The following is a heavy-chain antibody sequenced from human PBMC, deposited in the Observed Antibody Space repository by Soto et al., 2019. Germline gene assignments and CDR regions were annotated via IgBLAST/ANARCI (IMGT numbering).Heavy chain of an antibody. V-gene: IGHV4-31*03. J-gene: IGHJ3*02. Sequence: SETLSLTCTVSGGSISSGGYYWSWIRQHPGKGLEWIGYIYYSGSTYYNPSLKSRVTISVDTSKNQFSLKLSSVTAADTAVYYCACSSWEVGPKTKAFDIWGQGTMVTVSS. CDR2: IYYSGST. D-gene: IGHD1-26*01. CDR1: GGSISSGGYY. CDR3: ACSSWEVGPKTKAFDI.